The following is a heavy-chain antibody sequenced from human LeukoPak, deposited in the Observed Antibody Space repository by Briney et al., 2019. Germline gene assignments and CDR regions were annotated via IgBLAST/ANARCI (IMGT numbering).Heavy chain of an antibody. J-gene: IGHJ4*02. CDR1: GGSIRGSSYY. CDR2: IYYSGST. CDR3: ASRITVAGNYFDY. D-gene: IGHD6-19*01. Sequence: SETLSLTCTVSGGSIRGSSYYWVWIRQPPGKEPEYIGSIYYSGSTYYNPSLKTRVTMSVDTSKNQFSLKLSSVTAADTAVYYCASRITVAGNYFDYWGQGTLVTVSS. V-gene: IGHV4-39*07.